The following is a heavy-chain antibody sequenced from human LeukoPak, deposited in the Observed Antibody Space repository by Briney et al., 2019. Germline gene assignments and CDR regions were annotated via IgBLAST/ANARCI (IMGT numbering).Heavy chain of an antibody. D-gene: IGHD3-3*01. Sequence: GGPLRLSCTASGFAFDEHGMSWVRQVPGKGLEWVSGINWSGGSTGYADPLRGRFTISRDNAKNSLYLQMNSLRAEDTAVYYCARTKNVLRFLEWLLSHFDYWGQGTLVTVSS. CDR2: INWSGGST. V-gene: IGHV3-20*04. J-gene: IGHJ4*02. CDR1: GFAFDEHG. CDR3: ARTKNVLRFLEWLLSHFDY.